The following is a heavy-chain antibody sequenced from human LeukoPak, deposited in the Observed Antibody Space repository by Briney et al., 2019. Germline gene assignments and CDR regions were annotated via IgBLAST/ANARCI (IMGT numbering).Heavy chain of an antibody. CDR2: IYYSGST. CDR3: ARQGVGVTPRFYFDY. V-gene: IGHV4-59*08. Sequence: PSETLSLTCTVSGNSISSYYWSWIRQPPGKGLEWIGYIYYSGSTKYNPSLKSRATISVDTSKNQFSLKLNSVTAADTALYYCARQGVGVTPRFYFDYWGQGTLVTVSS. J-gene: IGHJ4*02. CDR1: GNSISSYY. D-gene: IGHD1-26*01.